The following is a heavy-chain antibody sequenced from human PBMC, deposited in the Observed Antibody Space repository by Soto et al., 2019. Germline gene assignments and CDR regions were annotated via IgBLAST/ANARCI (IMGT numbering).Heavy chain of an antibody. CDR1: GDSISSYY. V-gene: IGHV4-59*01. D-gene: IGHD6-19*01. CDR3: VAADYYYYGMDV. CDR2: IYYSGST. J-gene: IGHJ6*02. Sequence: SETLSLTCTVSGDSISSYYWSWIRQPPGKGLEWIGYIYYSGSTNYNPSLKSRVTISVDTPKSQFSLKLTSVTAADTAVYYCVAADYYYYGMDVWGQGTTVTVSS.